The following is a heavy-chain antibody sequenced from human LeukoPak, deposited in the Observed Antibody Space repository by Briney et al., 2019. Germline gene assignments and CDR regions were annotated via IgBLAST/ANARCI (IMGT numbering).Heavy chain of an antibody. CDR3: ARQAATRSFSDWFDP. D-gene: IGHD2-15*01. Sequence: GESLKISCKGSGYSFTSYWIDWVRQMPGKGLEWMGIIYPGDSDTRYSPSFQGQVTISADKSICTAYLQWSSLKASDTAMYYCARQAATRSFSDWFDPWGQGTLVTVSS. J-gene: IGHJ5*02. CDR1: GYSFTSYW. V-gene: IGHV5-51*01. CDR2: IYPGDSDT.